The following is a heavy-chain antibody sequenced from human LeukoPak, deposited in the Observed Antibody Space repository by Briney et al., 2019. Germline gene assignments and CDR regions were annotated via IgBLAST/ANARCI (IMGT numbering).Heavy chain of an antibody. V-gene: IGHV1-8*01. J-gene: IGHJ4*02. D-gene: IGHD6-19*01. CDR2: MNPNSGNT. CDR1: GYTFTSYD. CDR3: ARIAVAEDFDY. Sequence: ASVKVSCKASGYTFTSYDINWVRQATGQGLEWMGWMNPNSGNTGYAQKFQGRVTMTRNTSISTAYMELSSPRSEDTAVYYCARIAVAEDFDYWGQGTLVAVSS.